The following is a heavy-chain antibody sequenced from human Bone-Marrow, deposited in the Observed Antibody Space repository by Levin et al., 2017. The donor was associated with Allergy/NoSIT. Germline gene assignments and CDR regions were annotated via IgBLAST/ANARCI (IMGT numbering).Heavy chain of an antibody. CDR1: GFSFPDYA. CDR3: AKAIVGYCSGGNCEGAFDF. J-gene: IGHJ3*01. V-gene: IGHV3-23*01. CDR2: LSGRGRDT. Sequence: PGGSLRLSCAASGFSFPDYAMTWVRQAPGKGLEWVSGLSGRGRDTFYADSVEGRFTISRDNSKYTLYLQMNSLRAEDTAVYYCAKAIVGYCSGGNCEGAFDFWGQGTVVTVPS. D-gene: IGHD2-15*01.